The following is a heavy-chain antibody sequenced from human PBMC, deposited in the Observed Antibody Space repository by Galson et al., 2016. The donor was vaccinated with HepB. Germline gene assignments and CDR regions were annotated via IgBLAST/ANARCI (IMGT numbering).Heavy chain of an antibody. D-gene: IGHD1-26*01. CDR2: IKQDGGEK. CDR3: ARVDGSLDY. Sequence: SLRLSCAASGFMFSHYWMSWVRQAPGKGLEWVALIKQDGGEKNYLDPVKGRFTISRDNTENSLFLQMDSLRAEDSAVYYCARVDGSLDYWGQGTLVTVSS. CDR1: GFMFSHYW. J-gene: IGHJ4*02. V-gene: IGHV3-7*03.